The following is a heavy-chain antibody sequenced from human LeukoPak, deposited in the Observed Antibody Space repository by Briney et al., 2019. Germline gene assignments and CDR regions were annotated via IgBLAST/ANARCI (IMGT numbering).Heavy chain of an antibody. J-gene: IGHJ4*02. CDR1: GFTFSSYS. CDR2: ISSSSNTI. V-gene: IGHV3-48*02. Sequence: GGSLRLSCEVSGFTFSSYSMNWVRQAPGKGLEWVSYISSSSNTIYYADSVKGRFTISRDNAKNSLYLQMNSLRDEDTAVYYCARGPKGFGGVIVMVYWGQGTPVTVSS. CDR3: ARGPKGFGGVIVMVY. D-gene: IGHD3-16*02.